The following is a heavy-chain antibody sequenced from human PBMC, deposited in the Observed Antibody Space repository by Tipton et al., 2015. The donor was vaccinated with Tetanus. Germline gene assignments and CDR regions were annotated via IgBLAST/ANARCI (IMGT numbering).Heavy chain of an antibody. CDR3: ARGTMVRGVIFLDY. Sequence: TLSLTCSVSGGSLGGYYWSWIRQSPGKGLEYVGNVYSNGNTGYNPSLGTRFTISLDASQMQFSLQVDSVTPADTAVYYCARGTMVRGVIFLDYWGQGTLVTVSS. D-gene: IGHD3-10*01. CDR2: VYSNGNT. CDR1: GGSLGGYY. V-gene: IGHV4-59*01. J-gene: IGHJ4*02.